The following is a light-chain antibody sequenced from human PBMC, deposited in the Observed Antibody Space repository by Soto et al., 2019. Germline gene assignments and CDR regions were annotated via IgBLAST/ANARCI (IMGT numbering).Light chain of an antibody. Sequence: QSALTQPASVSGSPGQSITISCTGTDSDVGGYNYVSWYQQHPGNAPKVMIYDVSNRPSGVSNRFSGSKSGNTASLIISGLQAEDEADYYCRSYTINGVGVFGGGTKLTVL. J-gene: IGLJ2*01. V-gene: IGLV2-14*01. CDR2: DVS. CDR3: RSYTINGVGV. CDR1: DSDVGGYNY.